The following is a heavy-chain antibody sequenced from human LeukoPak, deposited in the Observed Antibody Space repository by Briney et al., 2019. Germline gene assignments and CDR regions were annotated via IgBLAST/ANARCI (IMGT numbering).Heavy chain of an antibody. D-gene: IGHD1-1*01. V-gene: IGHV3-53*01. Sequence: GGSLRLSCAASGFTFSTYSMNWVRQAPGMGLEWVSVIYSGGSTYYADSEKGRFTISRDNSKNTLYLQMNSLRAEDTAVYYCARSTTHWYFDLWGRGTLVTVPS. CDR1: GFTFSTYS. J-gene: IGHJ2*01. CDR2: IYSGGST. CDR3: ARSTTHWYFDL.